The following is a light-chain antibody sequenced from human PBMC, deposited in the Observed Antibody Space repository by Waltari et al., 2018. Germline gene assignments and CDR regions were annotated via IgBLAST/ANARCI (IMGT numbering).Light chain of an antibody. Sequence: QSALTQPPSASGSPGQSVTISCTGTSSDVGSYNYVSWYQQHPGEAPKLSIYEVTKRPSGVPDRFSGSKSGHTASLTVSGLQAEDEADYYCISYAGSNYYVFGTGTKVTVL. CDR3: ISYAGSNYYV. J-gene: IGLJ1*01. CDR2: EVT. CDR1: SSDVGSYNY. V-gene: IGLV2-8*01.